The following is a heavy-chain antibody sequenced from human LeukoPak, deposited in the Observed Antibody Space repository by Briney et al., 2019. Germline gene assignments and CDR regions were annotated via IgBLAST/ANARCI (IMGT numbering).Heavy chain of an antibody. J-gene: IGHJ4*02. CDR1: GFTFSNAW. Sequence: TGGSLRLSCAASGFTFSNAWMSWVRQAPGKGLEWVGRIKSKTDGGTTDYAAPVKGRFTISRDDSKNTLYLQKTEDTAVYYCTTYFVQLGHFDYWGQGTLVTVSS. D-gene: IGHD1-1*01. CDR2: IKSKTDGGTT. CDR3: TTYFVQLGHFDY. V-gene: IGHV3-15*01.